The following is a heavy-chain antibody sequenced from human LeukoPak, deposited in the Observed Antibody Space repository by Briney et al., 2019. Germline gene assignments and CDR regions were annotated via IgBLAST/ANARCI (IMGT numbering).Heavy chain of an antibody. D-gene: IGHD5-18*01. CDR3: AKVLRGYSYGGFDY. CDR2: ISGSGGST. V-gene: IGHV3-23*01. J-gene: IGHJ4*02. CDR1: GFTFSSYW. Sequence: GGSLRLSCAASGFTFSSYWMSWVRQAPGRGLDWVSTISGSGGSTYYADSVKGRFTISRDNSKNTLYLQMNSLRAEDTAVYYCAKVLRGYSYGGFDYWGQGTLVTVSS.